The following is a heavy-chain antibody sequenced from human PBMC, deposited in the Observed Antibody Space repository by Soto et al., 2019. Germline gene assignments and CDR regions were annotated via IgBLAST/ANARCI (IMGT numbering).Heavy chain of an antibody. J-gene: IGHJ6*03. V-gene: IGHV1-2*02. CDR3: ARESGGATATLDYYYFYMDV. D-gene: IGHD5-12*01. Sequence: VQLVQSGAEVKKPGASVKVSCKTSGDSFNDYYIHWVRQAPGQGLEWMGWINPNGGVTKYAQKFQGQVTVTRDTSIRTVYMELSSLRSDDTAVYYCARESGGATATLDYYYFYMDVWGKGTTVTVSS. CDR1: GDSFNDYY. CDR2: INPNGGVT.